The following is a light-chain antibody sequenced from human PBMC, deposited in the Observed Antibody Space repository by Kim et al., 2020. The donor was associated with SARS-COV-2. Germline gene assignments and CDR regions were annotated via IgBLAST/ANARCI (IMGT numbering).Light chain of an antibody. J-gene: IGLJ2*01. V-gene: IGLV3-1*01. CDR1: KLGDKY. CDR2: QDS. CDR3: QAWDSSVV. Sequence: VSVSPGQTASITCSGDKLGDKYACWYQQKPGQSPVLVIYQDSKRPSGIPERFSGSNSGNTATLTINGTQAMDEADYYCQAWDSSVVFGGGTQLTVL.